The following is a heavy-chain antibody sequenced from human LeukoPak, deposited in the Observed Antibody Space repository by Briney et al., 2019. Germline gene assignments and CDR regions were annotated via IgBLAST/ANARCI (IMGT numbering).Heavy chain of an antibody. J-gene: IGHJ4*02. D-gene: IGHD3-22*01. CDR3: ARGRDRVYDSSGYYLDY. CDR1: GGSFSGYY. Sequence: SETLSLTCAVYGGSFSGYYWSWIRQPPGKGLEWIGEINHSGSTNYNPSLKSRVTISVDTSKNQFSLKLSSVTAADTAVYYCARGRDRVYDSSGYYLDYWGQGTLVTVSS. CDR2: INHSGST. V-gene: IGHV4-34*01.